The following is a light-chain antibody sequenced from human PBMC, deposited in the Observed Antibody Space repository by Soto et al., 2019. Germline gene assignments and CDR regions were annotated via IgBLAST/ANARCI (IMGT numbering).Light chain of an antibody. CDR3: MQTLQTPLT. V-gene: IGKV2-28*01. CDR1: QSLLHSNGYNY. J-gene: IGKJ4*01. CDR2: LGS. Sequence: DIVMTQSPLSLAVTPGEPASISCRSSQSLLHSNGYNYLDWYLQKPGQSPQLLIYLGSNRASGAPDTFSGRGSGTDFTLKISRVEAEDVGVYHCMQTLQTPLTFGGGTKVEIK.